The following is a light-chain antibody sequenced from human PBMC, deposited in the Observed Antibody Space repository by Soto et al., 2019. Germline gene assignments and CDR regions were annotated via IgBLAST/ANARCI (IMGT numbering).Light chain of an antibody. CDR2: GAS. CDR3: HQYGSSPLT. J-gene: IGKJ3*01. CDR1: QSVTSNF. Sequence: EIVLTQSPGTLSLPPGERATLTCRASQSVTSNFLAWYQQKPGQAPRLLMYGASGRATGIPDRFSGSGSGTDFTLTISRLEPEDFALYYCHQYGSSPLTFGPGTKVDIK. V-gene: IGKV3-20*01.